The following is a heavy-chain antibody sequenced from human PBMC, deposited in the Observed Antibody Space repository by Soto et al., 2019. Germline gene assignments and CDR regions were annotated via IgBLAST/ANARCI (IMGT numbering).Heavy chain of an antibody. D-gene: IGHD6-13*01. CDR1: GYSFTSYW. CDR2: IYPGDSDT. V-gene: IGHV5-51*01. CDR3: ATSSTAQYSSSWYRTDYYYGMDV. Sequence: GESLKISCKGSGYSFTSYWIGWVRQMPGKGLEWMGIIYPGDSDTRYSPSFQGQVTISADKSISTAYLQWSSLKAPDTAMCYCATSSTAQYSSSWYRTDYYYGMDVWGQGTTVTVSS. J-gene: IGHJ6*02.